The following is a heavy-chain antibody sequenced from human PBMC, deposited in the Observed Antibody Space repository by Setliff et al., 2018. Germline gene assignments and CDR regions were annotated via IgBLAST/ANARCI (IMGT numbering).Heavy chain of an antibody. CDR3: ARVGQQLVYYYYGMDV. D-gene: IGHD6-13*01. Sequence: PGESLKISCKGSGYIFTSYWIGWVRQMPGKGLEWMGIIYPGDSDTRYSPSFQGQVTISADKSISTAYLQCSSLKASDTAMYYCARVGQQLVYYYYGMDVWGQGTTVTVSS. CDR2: IYPGDSDT. V-gene: IGHV5-51*01. J-gene: IGHJ6*02. CDR1: GYIFTSYW.